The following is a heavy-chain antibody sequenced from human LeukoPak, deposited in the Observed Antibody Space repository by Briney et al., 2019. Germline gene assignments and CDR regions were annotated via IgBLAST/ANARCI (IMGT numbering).Heavy chain of an antibody. V-gene: IGHV4-4*07. D-gene: IGHD3-3*01. CDR2: IYTSGST. CDR3: ARVSGFWSGYSDYYYMDV. J-gene: IGHJ6*03. Sequence: SETLSLTCTVSGGSISSYYWSWIRQPAGKGLEWIGRIYTSGSTNYNPSLKSRVTMSVDTSKNQFSLKLSSVTAADTAVYYCARVSGFWSGYSDYYYMDVWGKGTTVTVSS. CDR1: GGSISSYY.